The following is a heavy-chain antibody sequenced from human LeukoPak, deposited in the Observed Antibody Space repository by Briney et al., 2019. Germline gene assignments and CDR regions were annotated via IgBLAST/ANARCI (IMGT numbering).Heavy chain of an antibody. D-gene: IGHD2-2*02. CDR2: ISGSGGST. CDR3: ARYRHLYY. CDR1: GFTFSSYA. V-gene: IGHV3-23*01. J-gene: IGHJ4*02. Sequence: EAGGSLRLSCAASGFTFSSYAMSWVRQAPGKGLEWVSAISGSGGSTYYADSVKGRFTISRDNTKSSLYLQMNSLRAEDTAMYYCARYRHLYYWGQGTLVTVSS.